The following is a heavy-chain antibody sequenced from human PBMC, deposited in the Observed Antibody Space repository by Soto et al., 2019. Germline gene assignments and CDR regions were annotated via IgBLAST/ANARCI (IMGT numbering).Heavy chain of an antibody. CDR3: ARRYGDAVDF. CDR2: IYYSGST. V-gene: IGHV4-59*01. J-gene: IGHJ4*02. D-gene: IGHD4-17*01. Sequence: QVQLQESGPGLVRPSETLSLTCTVSGGSISSYYWCWIRLRPGQGLEWIGYIYYSGSTNYNPSRKSRVTISVDTSKNPFSLKPSSVAAADTAEYDCARRYGDAVDFWGQGTLVTVSS. CDR1: GGSISSYY.